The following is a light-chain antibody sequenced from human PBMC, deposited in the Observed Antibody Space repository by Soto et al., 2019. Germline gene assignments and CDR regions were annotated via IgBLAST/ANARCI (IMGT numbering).Light chain of an antibody. CDR3: QSFDSHVLGLL. V-gene: IGLV1-40*01. Sequence: QSVLTQPPSASGTPGQRVTISCSGSSFNIGAGHHVNWYQQFPGSAPKLLIYSNAARPSGVPDRFSGSKSGTSASLAITGLQAEDEADYYCQSFDSHVLGLLFGVGTKLTVL. J-gene: IGLJ2*01. CDR2: SNA. CDR1: SFNIGAGHH.